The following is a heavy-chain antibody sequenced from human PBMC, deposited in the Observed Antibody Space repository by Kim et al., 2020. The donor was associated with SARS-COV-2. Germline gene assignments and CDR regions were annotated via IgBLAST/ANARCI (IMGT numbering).Heavy chain of an antibody. D-gene: IGHD3-10*01. CDR3: SRERPGTYHEDY. V-gene: IGHV1-46*01. Sequence: SYEQKFQGRITMSRDMSTSAVYMELSSLKSEDTAVYYCSRERPGTYHEDYWGQGTLVTVSS. J-gene: IGHJ4*02.